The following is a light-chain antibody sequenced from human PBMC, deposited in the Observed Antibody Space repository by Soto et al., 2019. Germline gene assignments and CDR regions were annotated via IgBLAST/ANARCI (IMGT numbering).Light chain of an antibody. CDR3: QQYGNSRFT. CDR2: GTS. V-gene: IGKV3-20*01. CDR1: QSVSSSS. Sequence: VLTQSPGTLSLSAGDRATLSCRASQSVSSSSFAWYQQKPGQAPRLLIFGTSARATGIPDRFRGSGYWTEFTITITRLKPEDFAVYYCQQYGNSRFTFGRGTKLEIK. J-gene: IGKJ2*01.